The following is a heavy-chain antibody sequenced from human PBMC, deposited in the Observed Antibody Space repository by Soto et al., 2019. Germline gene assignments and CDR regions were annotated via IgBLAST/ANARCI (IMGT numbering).Heavy chain of an antibody. V-gene: IGHV4-39*01. CDR3: ARQGLSYWYFDL. J-gene: IGHJ2*01. CDR2: IYYSGST. Sequence: QLQLQESGPGLVKPSETLSLTCTVSGGSISSSSYYWGWIRQPPGKGLEWIGSIYYSGSTYYNPSLKSRVTISVDTSKNQFSLKLSSVTAADTAVYYCARQGLSYWYFDLWGRGTLVTVSS. CDR1: GGSISSSSYY.